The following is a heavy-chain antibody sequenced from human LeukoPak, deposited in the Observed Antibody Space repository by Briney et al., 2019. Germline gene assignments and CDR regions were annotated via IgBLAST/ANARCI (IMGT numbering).Heavy chain of an antibody. CDR3: ARDSAYCGGDCPDY. CDR1: GYTFTGYY. Sequence: GASVKVSCKASGYTFTGYYMNWVRQAPGQGLEWMGRINPNSGGTNCAQKFQGGVTMTRDTSISTAYMELTSLRSDDTAVYYCARDSAYCGGDCPDYWGQGTLVTVSS. J-gene: IGHJ4*02. V-gene: IGHV1-2*06. CDR2: INPNSGGT. D-gene: IGHD2-21*02.